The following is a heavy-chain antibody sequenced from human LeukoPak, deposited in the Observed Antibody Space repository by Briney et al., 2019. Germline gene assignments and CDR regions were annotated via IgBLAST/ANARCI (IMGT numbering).Heavy chain of an antibody. D-gene: IGHD2-2*01. CDR2: ISSSGSTI. CDR3: ARSLRRDCDSTSCWAALDI. Sequence: PGGSLRLSCAASGFTFSSYEMNWVRQAPGKGLEWVSYISSSGSTIYYADSVKGRFTISRDNAKNSLYLQMNSLRAEDTAVYYCARSLRRDCDSTSCWAALDIWGQGTMVTVSS. V-gene: IGHV3-48*03. CDR1: GFTFSSYE. J-gene: IGHJ3*02.